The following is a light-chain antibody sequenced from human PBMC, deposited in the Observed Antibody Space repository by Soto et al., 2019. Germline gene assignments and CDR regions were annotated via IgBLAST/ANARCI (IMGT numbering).Light chain of an antibody. J-gene: IGKJ3*01. V-gene: IGKV1-27*01. CDR1: QAISNY. CDR2: AAS. Sequence: DVQMTQSPTSLSASVGDRVTITCRASQAISNYVAWYRQKPGHFPDLLIYAASTLHSGVPSRFSGSGSGTDVTLTISSLQPEDVATYFCQKYNSAPFIFGPGTKVHIK. CDR3: QKYNSAPFI.